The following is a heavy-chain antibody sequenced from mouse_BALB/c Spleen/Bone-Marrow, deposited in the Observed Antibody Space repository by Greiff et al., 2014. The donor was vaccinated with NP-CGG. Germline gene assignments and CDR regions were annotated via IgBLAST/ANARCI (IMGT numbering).Heavy chain of an antibody. D-gene: IGHD1-2*01. Sequence: VQLQQSGAELVKPGASVKLSCTASGFNIKDTYMHWVKQRPEQGLEWIGRIDPANGNTKYDPKFQGKATITADTSSNTAHLQLSSLTSEDTAVYYCARSHYYGSYAMDYWGQGTSVTVSS. V-gene: IGHV14-3*02. J-gene: IGHJ4*01. CDR1: GFNIKDTY. CDR3: ARSHYYGSYAMDY. CDR2: IDPANGNT.